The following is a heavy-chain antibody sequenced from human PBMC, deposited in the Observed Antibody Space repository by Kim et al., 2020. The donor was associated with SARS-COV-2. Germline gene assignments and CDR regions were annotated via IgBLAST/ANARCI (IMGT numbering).Heavy chain of an antibody. CDR2: ISNSGGST. V-gene: IGHV3-23*01. CDR1: GFTFSTYA. J-gene: IGHJ4*02. D-gene: IGHD2-21*02. Sequence: GGSLRLSCGASGFTFSTYAMSWVRQAPGRGLEWLSAISNSGGSTYYADSVKGRFTISRDNSKNTLYLQMNSLRAEDTAVYYCAKETTKVVTPGVDYWGQGTLVPVSS. CDR3: AKETTKVVTPGVDY.